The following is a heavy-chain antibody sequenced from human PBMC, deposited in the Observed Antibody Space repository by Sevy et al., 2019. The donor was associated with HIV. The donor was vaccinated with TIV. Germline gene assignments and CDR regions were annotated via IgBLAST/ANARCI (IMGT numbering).Heavy chain of an antibody. V-gene: IGHV3-21*01. J-gene: IGHJ6*02. D-gene: IGHD3-10*01. CDR3: ARNGLYGSGSFYYYYYGMDV. CDR2: ISSSSSYI. CDR1: GFTFSSYS. Sequence: GGSLRLSCAASGFTFSSYSMNWVRQAPGKGLEWVSSISSSSSYIYYADSVKGRFTISRDNAKNSLYLQMNSLRAEDTAVYYCARNGLYGSGSFYYYYYGMDVWGQWTTVTVSS.